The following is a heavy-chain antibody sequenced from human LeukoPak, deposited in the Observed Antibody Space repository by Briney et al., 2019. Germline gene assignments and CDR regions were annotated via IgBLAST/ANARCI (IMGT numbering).Heavy chain of an antibody. J-gene: IGHJ4*02. D-gene: IGHD6-13*01. CDR2: IYYSGST. CDR1: GGSISSYY. V-gene: IGHV4-39*01. Sequence: SETLSLTCTVSGGSISSYYWGWIRQPPGKGLEWIGSIYYSGSTYYNPSLKSRVTISVDTSKNQFSLKLSSVTAADTAVYYCARFDGYSSSFDYWGQGTLVTVSS. CDR3: ARFDGYSSSFDY.